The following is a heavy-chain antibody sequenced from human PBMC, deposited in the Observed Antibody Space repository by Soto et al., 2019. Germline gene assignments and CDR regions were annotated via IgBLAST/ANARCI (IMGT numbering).Heavy chain of an antibody. Sequence: QVRLVQSGAEVKKPGASVKVSCKASGYTFTSYGISWVRQAPGQGLEWMGWISAYNGNTNYAQKLQGRVTMTTDTSTSTAYMELRSLRSDDTAVYYCARASTVTTAYYYYGMDVWGQGTTVTVSS. CDR1: GYTFTSYG. D-gene: IGHD4-17*01. J-gene: IGHJ6*02. V-gene: IGHV1-18*01. CDR3: ARASTVTTAYYYYGMDV. CDR2: ISAYNGNT.